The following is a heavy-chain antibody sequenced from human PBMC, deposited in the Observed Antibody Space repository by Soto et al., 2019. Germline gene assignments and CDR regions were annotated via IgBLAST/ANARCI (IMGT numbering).Heavy chain of an antibody. CDR3: ATGYSSGWPPGFDP. V-gene: IGHV3-30*03. D-gene: IGHD6-19*01. CDR1: GFTFSSYG. Sequence: GGSLRLSCAASGFTFSSYGMHWVRQAPGKGLEWVAVISYDGSNKYYADSVKGRFTISRDNSKNTLYLQMNSLRAEDTAVYYCATGYSSGWPPGFDPWGQGTLVTV. CDR2: ISYDGSNK. J-gene: IGHJ5*02.